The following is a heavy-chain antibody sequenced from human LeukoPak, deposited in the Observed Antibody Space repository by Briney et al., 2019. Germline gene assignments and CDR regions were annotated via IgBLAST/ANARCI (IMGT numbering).Heavy chain of an antibody. CDR1: GGSINKYY. V-gene: IGHV4-59*08. J-gene: IGHJ4*02. Sequence: PSETLSLTCSVSGGSINKYYWSWIRQPPGGGLEWIGYIYSSGRTNYNPSLKSRVTISVDTSNNQFSLRLSSMTAADSAVYYCARHAQGHSYATLDYWGQGTLVTVSS. CDR3: ARHAQGHSYATLDY. CDR2: IYSSGRT. D-gene: IGHD5-18*01.